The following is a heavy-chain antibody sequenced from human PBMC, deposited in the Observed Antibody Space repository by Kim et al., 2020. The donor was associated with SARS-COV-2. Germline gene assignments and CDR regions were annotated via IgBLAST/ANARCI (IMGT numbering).Heavy chain of an antibody. V-gene: IGHV3-30*04. CDR2: MLSDGVSK. Sequence: GGSLRLSCVTSGVSVIHWVRQALGKAPEWVAAMLSDGVSKYFADFVKGRFTISRDDSRNTVWLQVNIVREKDSAMDYCATEEGTSGRCGYFDNWGQGNLVTASS. J-gene: IGHJ4*02. D-gene: IGHD6-19*01. CDR1: GVSV. CDR3: ATEEGTSGRCGYFDN.